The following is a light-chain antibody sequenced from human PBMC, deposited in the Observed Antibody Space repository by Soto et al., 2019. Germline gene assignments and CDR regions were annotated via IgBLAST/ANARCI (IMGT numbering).Light chain of an antibody. CDR1: SSDVGGYKY. Sequence: QSVLTQPASVFGSPGQSITISCTGTSSDVGGYKYVSWYQQHPGKAPKLMIYDVSHRPSGVSNRFSGSKSGNTASLTISGLQAEDEADYYCCSYSSSSTLVVYGGGTKVTVL. V-gene: IGLV2-14*01. CDR2: DVS. CDR3: CSYSSSSTLVV. J-gene: IGLJ2*01.